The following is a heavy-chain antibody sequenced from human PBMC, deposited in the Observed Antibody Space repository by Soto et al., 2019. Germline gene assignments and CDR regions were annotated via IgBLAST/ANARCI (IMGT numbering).Heavy chain of an antibody. V-gene: IGHV4-34*01. CDR3: ATLSQGIAATDTRYWFDP. D-gene: IGHD6-13*01. CDR1: GGSFSGYY. J-gene: IGHJ5*02. Sequence: SETLSLTCAVYGGSFSGYYWSWIRQPPGKGLEWIGDINHSGSTNYNPSLKSRVTISVDTSKNQFSLKLSSVTAADTAVYYCATLSQGIAATDTRYWFDPWGQGTLVTVSS. CDR2: INHSGST.